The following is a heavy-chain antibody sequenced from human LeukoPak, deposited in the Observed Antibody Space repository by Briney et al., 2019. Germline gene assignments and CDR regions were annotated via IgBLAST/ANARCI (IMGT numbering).Heavy chain of an antibody. CDR3: AKRCYYYYYVDV. J-gene: IGHJ6*03. Sequence: SETLSLTCAVYGGSFSGYYWSWIRQPPGKGLEWIGEINHSGSTNYNPSLKSRVTISVDTSKNQFSLKLSSVTAADTAVYYCAKRCYYYYYVDVWGKGTTVTVSS. CDR1: GGSFSGYY. V-gene: IGHV4-34*01. CDR2: INHSGST.